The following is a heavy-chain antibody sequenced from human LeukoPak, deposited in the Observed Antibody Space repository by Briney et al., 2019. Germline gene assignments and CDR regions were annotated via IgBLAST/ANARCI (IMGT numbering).Heavy chain of an antibody. Sequence: SETLSLTCTVSGGSISSYYWSWIRQPPGKGLEWIGHIYYSGSTNYNPSLKSRVTISVDTSKNEFPLKLSSVTAADTAVYYCARRGNDFWSDYTYYFDYWGQGTLVTVSS. CDR3: ARRGNDFWSDYTYYFDY. J-gene: IGHJ4*02. CDR2: IYYSGST. D-gene: IGHD3-3*01. V-gene: IGHV4-59*08. CDR1: GGSISSYY.